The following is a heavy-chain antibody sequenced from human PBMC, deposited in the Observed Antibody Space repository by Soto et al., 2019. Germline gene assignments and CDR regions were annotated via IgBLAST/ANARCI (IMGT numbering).Heavy chain of an antibody. D-gene: IGHD3-22*01. CDR2: IKQDGGEK. V-gene: IGHV3-7*01. CDR1: GSTFRIYS. Sequence: QAGGSLRLSCAASGSTFRIYSMSWVRHAPGKGLEWVANIKQDGGEKEYVDSVRGRFTISRDNARDSLYPQMSSLRADDTAVYNCARVRPRDYQDSSGYYYYNYGLDAWGQGTTVTVSS. CDR3: ARVRPRDYQDSSGYYYYNYGLDA. J-gene: IGHJ6*02.